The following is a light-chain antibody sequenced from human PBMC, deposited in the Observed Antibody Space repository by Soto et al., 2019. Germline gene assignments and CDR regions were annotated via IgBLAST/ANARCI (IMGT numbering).Light chain of an antibody. Sequence: EIVLTQSPGTLSLSPGERATLSCRASQSVSSSYLAWYQQKPGQAPRLLIYGASSRATGIPDRFSGSGSGTELNLTISRLEPEDFAVNYCQQYASSPPFTFGPGTKVDIK. J-gene: IGKJ3*01. CDR2: GAS. V-gene: IGKV3-20*01. CDR3: QQYASSPPFT. CDR1: QSVSSSY.